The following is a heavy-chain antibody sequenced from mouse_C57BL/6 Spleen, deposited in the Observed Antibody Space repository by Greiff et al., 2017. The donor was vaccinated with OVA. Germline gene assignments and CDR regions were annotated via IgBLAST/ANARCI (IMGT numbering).Heavy chain of an antibody. Sequence: DVQLQESGAELVRPGASVKLSCTASGFNIKDYYMHWVKQRPEQGLEWIGWIDPENGDTEYASKFQGKATITADTSSNTAYLQLSSLTSEDAAVYYCTIGRAWFAYWGQGTLVTVSA. CDR2: IDPENGDT. CDR3: TIGRAWFAY. V-gene: IGHV14-4*01. CDR1: GFNIKDYY. J-gene: IGHJ3*01.